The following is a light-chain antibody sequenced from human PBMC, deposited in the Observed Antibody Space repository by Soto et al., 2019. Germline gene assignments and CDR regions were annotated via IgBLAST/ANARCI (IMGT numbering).Light chain of an antibody. V-gene: IGKV2-28*01. CDR1: QSLLHSNGYNY. Sequence: DIVMTQSPLSLPVTPGEPASISCRSSQSLLHSNGYNYLDWYLQKPGQSPQILIYLGSNRASGVPDRFSGSGSGTDFTLKISRVEAEDVGVYYCMQALQTPITFGQGTRL. CDR3: MQALQTPIT. CDR2: LGS. J-gene: IGKJ5*01.